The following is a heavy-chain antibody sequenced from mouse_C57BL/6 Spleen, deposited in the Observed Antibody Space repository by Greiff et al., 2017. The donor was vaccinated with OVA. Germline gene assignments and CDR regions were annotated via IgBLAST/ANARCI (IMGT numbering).Heavy chain of an antibody. CDR3: TRAYYYGSSYRYFDV. J-gene: IGHJ1*03. Sequence: VHLVESGAELVRPGASVTLSCKASGYTFTDYEMHWLKQTPVHGLEWIGAIDPETGGTAYNQKFKGKAILTADKSSSTAYMELRSLTSEDSAVYYCTRAYYYGSSYRYFDVWGTGTTVTVSS. CDR2: IDPETGGT. D-gene: IGHD1-1*01. CDR1: GYTFTDYE. V-gene: IGHV1-15*01.